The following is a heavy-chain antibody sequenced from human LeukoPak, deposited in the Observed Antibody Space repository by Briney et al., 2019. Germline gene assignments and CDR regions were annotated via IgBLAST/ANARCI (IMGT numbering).Heavy chain of an antibody. V-gene: IGHV1-18*01. CDR3: ARRGYCSGGNCVGAFDI. CDR2: ISAYNGNT. J-gene: IGHJ3*02. D-gene: IGHD2-15*01. Sequence: GASVKVSCKASGYTFTSYGISWVRQAPGQGLEWMGWISAYNGNTNYAQKLQGRVTMTTDTSTSTAYMELRSLRSDDTAMYYCARRGYCSGGNCVGAFDIWGQGTMVTVFS. CDR1: GYTFTSYG.